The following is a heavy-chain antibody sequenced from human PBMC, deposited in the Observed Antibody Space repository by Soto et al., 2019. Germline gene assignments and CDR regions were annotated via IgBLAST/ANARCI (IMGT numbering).Heavy chain of an antibody. Sequence: QVQLQASCPGLVKPSSTLSLNSTGSGGSVSSNCWNWILQPPGKGLEWVGHIYYRASTHYNPSLKQRVSLSVDTSKKHVSLRLRSVPAEDTAVYYCARCGTGAWYFARWVRGSIVSVPS. CDR2: IYYRAST. CDR1: GGSVSSNC. CDR3: ARCGTGAWYFAR. V-gene: IGHV4-59*02. J-gene: IGHJ2*01. D-gene: IGHD1-1*01.